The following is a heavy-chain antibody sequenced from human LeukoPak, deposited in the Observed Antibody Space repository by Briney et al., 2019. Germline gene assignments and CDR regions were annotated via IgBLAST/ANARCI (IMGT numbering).Heavy chain of an antibody. CDR2: ISGSGGST. V-gene: IGHV3-23*01. D-gene: IGHD1-26*01. CDR3: ARGYSGSYGDAFDI. Sequence: PGGSLRLSCAASGFTFSSYAMSWVRQAPGEGLEWVSSISGSGGSTYYADSVKGRFTISRDNSKNTLYLQMGSLRAEDMAVYYCARGYSGSYGDAFDIWGQGTMVTVSS. CDR1: GFTFSSYA. J-gene: IGHJ3*02.